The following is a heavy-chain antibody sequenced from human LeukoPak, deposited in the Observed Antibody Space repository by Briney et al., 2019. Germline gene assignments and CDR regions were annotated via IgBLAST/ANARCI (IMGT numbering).Heavy chain of an antibody. J-gene: IGHJ5*02. V-gene: IGHV3-74*01. Sequence: GGSLRLSCAASASTFSSNWMHWVRQAPGKGLVWVSRISKDGSSANYADSVKGRFTISRDNAKNTLYLQMSSLTAEDTAVYYCAASMAGFNWFDPWGQGTLVTVSS. CDR2: ISKDGSSA. CDR1: ASTFSSNW. D-gene: IGHD6-19*01. CDR3: AASMAGFNWFDP.